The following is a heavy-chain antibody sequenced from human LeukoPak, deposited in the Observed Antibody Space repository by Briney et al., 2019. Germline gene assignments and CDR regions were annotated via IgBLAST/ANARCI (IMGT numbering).Heavy chain of an antibody. D-gene: IGHD6-6*01. V-gene: IGHV3-7*01. Sequence: GGSLGLSCAASGFTFSGYWMSWVRQAPGKGLEWVANIKQDGSEKYYVDSVKGRFTISRDNTKNSLYLQMNGLRAEDTAVYYCTRSSMAALAVDSWGQGTLVTVSS. J-gene: IGHJ4*02. CDR1: GFTFSGYW. CDR2: IKQDGSEK. CDR3: TRSSMAALAVDS.